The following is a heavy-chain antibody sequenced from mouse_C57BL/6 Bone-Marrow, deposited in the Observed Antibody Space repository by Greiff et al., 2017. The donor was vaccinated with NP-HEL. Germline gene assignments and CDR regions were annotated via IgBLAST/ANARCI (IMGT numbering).Heavy chain of an antibody. CDR1: GYTFTSYW. V-gene: IGHV1-61*01. Sequence: QVQLQQPGAELVRPGSSVKLSCKASGYTFTSYWMDWVKQRPGQGLEWIGNIYPSDSETHYNQKFKDKATLTVDKSSSTAYMQLSSLTSEDSAVYYCARGGFYYYGANAMDYWGQGTSVTVSS. J-gene: IGHJ4*01. CDR3: ARGGFYYYGANAMDY. CDR2: IYPSDSET. D-gene: IGHD1-1*01.